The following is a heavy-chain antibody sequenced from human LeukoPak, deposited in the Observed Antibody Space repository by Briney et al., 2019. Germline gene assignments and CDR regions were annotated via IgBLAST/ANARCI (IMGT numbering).Heavy chain of an antibody. Sequence: GGSLRLSCAASGFTFSSYSMNWVRQAPGKGLEWVSSISSSSSYIHYADSVKGRFTISRDNAKNSLYLQMNSLRAEDTAVYYCARDLLLWFGDPAPIDAFDIWGQGTMVTVSS. J-gene: IGHJ3*02. CDR1: GFTFSSYS. D-gene: IGHD3-10*01. V-gene: IGHV3-21*01. CDR3: ARDLLLWFGDPAPIDAFDI. CDR2: ISSSSSYI.